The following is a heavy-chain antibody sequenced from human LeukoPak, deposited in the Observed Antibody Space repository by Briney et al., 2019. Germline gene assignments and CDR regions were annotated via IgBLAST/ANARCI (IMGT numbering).Heavy chain of an antibody. J-gene: IGHJ6*02. CDR3: ARSPGPWFGESHPIYYYYGMDV. Sequence: SETLSLTCTVSGGSISSGSYYWSWIRQPAGKGLEWIGRSYTSGSTNYNPSLKSRVTISVDTSKNQFSLKLSSVTAADTAVYYCARSPGPWFGESHPIYYYYGMDVWGQGTTVTVSS. CDR1: GGSISSGSYY. D-gene: IGHD3-10*01. V-gene: IGHV4-61*02. CDR2: SYTSGST.